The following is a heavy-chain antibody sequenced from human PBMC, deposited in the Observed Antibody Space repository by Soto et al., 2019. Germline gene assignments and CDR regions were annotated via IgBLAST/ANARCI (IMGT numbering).Heavy chain of an antibody. Sequence: QVQLVQSGAEVKKPGASVKVSCKASGYTFTRYAMHWVRQAPGQGLEWMGWINTGTGNTHSSQKFQGRVTFTRDASATTAYMALSSLTSEDTAVYYCARNVDYFDPWGQGTLVTVSS. CDR3: ARNVDYFDP. J-gene: IGHJ5*02. CDR2: INTGTGNT. CDR1: GYTFTRYA. D-gene: IGHD4-17*01. V-gene: IGHV1-3*04.